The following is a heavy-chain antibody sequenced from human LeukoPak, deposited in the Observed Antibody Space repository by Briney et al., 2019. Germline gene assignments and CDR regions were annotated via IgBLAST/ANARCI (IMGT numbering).Heavy chain of an antibody. V-gene: IGHV3-23*01. J-gene: IGHJ4*02. CDR3: ANDLPPGGRGVAATFFHH. Sequence: GGSLRLSCAASGFTFSSYAMSWVRQAPGKGLEWVSAISGSGGSTYYADSVKGRFTISRDNSKNTLYLQMNSLRAEDTAVYYCANDLPPGGRGVAATFFHHWRQGTVVTVSS. CDR1: GFTFSSYA. D-gene: IGHD2-15*01. CDR2: ISGSGGST.